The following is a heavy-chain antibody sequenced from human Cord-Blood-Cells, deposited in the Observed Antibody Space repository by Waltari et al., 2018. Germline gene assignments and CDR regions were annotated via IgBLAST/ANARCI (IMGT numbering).Heavy chain of an antibody. CDR1: GGTFSSYA. V-gene: IGHV1-69*01. J-gene: IGHJ5*02. D-gene: IGHD3-16*02. CDR2: IIPIFGTA. CDR3: AREPYDYVWGSYRGFDP. Sequence: QVQLVQSGAEVKKPGSSVKVSCKASGGTFSSYAISWVRQAPGQGLEWMGGIIPIFGTANYAQKFQGRVTITADESTSTAYMELSSLRSEDTAVYYCAREPYDYVWGSYRGFDPWGQEPWSPSPQ.